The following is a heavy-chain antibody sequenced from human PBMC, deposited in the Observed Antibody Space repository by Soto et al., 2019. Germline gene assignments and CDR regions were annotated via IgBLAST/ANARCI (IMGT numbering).Heavy chain of an antibody. Sequence: QVQLQESGPGLVKPSQTLSLTCTVSGGSISSGGYYWSWIRQHPGKGLEWIGYIYYSGSTYYNPSLKSRVTISVDTSKNQFSLKLSSVTAADTAVYYCARGIWQQLPTITHLFDYWGQGTLVTVSS. J-gene: IGHJ4*02. CDR1: GGSISSGGYY. CDR3: ARGIWQQLPTITHLFDY. D-gene: IGHD6-13*01. CDR2: IYYSGST. V-gene: IGHV4-31*03.